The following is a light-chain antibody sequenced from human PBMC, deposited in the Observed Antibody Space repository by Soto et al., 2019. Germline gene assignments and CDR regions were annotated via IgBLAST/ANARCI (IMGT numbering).Light chain of an antibody. CDR2: DNN. CDR1: SSNIGTNT. Sequence: QSVLTQPPSASGTPGQRVSISCSGGSSNIGTNTVSWYQQLPGTAPKLLIYDNNKRPSGIPDRFSGSKSGTSATLGITGLQTGDEADYYCGTWDSSLSAWVFGGGTQLTVL. CDR3: GTWDSSLSAWV. V-gene: IGLV1-51*01. J-gene: IGLJ3*02.